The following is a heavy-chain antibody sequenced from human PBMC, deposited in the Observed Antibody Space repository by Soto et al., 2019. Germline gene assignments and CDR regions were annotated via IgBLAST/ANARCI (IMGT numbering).Heavy chain of an antibody. Sequence: LRLSCAASGFTFSFYAMHWVRQAPGKGLEWVAVISYNGRNKHYVDSVKGRFTISRDNSQDTLYLQMDSLRPDDTAVYYCARQAKIGDRSQFYFDSWGQGTLVTVSS. V-gene: IGHV3-30*04. CDR2: ISYNGRNK. D-gene: IGHD3-16*01. J-gene: IGHJ4*02. CDR3: ARQAKIGDRSQFYFDS. CDR1: GFTFSFYA.